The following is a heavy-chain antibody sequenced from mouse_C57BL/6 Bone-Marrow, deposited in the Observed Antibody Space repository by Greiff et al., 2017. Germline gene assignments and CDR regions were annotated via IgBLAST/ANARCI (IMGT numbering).Heavy chain of an antibody. J-gene: IGHJ3*01. CDR3: TKGLFFAY. Sequence: QVQLQQSGAELARPGASVKMSCKASGYTFTSYTMHWVKQRPGQGLEWIGYINPSSGYTKYNQKFKDKATLPADKSSSTAYMQLSSLTSEDSAFYYCTKGLFFAYWGQGTLVTVSA. CDR1: GYTFTSYT. D-gene: IGHD3-3*01. V-gene: IGHV1-4*01. CDR2: INPSSGYT.